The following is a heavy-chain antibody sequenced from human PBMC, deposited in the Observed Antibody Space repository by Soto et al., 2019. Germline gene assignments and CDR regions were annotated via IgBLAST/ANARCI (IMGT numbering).Heavy chain of an antibody. Sequence: GASVKVSCKASGGTFSSYAISWVRQAPGQGLEWMGGIIPIFGTANYAQKFQGRVTITADESTSTAYMELSSLRSEDTAVYYCASKGKYYYGMDVWGQGTTVTVSS. CDR3: ASKGKYYYGMDV. V-gene: IGHV1-69*13. J-gene: IGHJ6*02. CDR2: IIPIFGTA. CDR1: GGTFSSYA.